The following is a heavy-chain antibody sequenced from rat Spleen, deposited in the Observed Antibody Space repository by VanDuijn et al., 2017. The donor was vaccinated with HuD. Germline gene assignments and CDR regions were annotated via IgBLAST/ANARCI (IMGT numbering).Heavy chain of an antibody. V-gene: IGHV5-25*01. CDR2: ISPSGGST. CDR3: ATRGY. Sequence: EVQLVESDGGLVQPGRSLKLSCAASGFTFSDYYMAWVRQAPTKGLEWVASISPSGGSTYYRDSVKGRFTISRDNAKSTLYLQMDSLRSEDTATYYCATRGYWGQGVMVTVSS. J-gene: IGHJ2*01. D-gene: IGHD1-11*01. CDR1: GFTFSDYY.